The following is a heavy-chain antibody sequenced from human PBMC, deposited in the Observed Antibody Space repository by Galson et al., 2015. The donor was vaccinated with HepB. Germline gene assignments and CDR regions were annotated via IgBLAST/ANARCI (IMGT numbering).Heavy chain of an antibody. CDR1: GFTFSSYA. CDR2: ISSSGGST. D-gene: IGHD6-13*01. CDR3: IAAAGKKYFQH. Sequence: SLRLSCAASGFTFSSYAMSWVRQAPGKGLEWVSAISSSGGSTYCADSVKGRFTISRDNSKNTLYLQMNSLRAEDTAVYYCIAAAGKKYFQHWGQGTLVTVSS. V-gene: IGHV3-23*01. J-gene: IGHJ1*01.